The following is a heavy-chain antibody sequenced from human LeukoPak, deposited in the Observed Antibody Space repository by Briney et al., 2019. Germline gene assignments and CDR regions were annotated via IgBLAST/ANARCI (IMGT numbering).Heavy chain of an antibody. D-gene: IGHD3-10*01. CDR1: GYTFTGYY. CDR3: AREFWDGSGSGAAFDI. CDR2: INPNSGGT. V-gene: IGHV1-2*06. J-gene: IGHJ3*02. Sequence: GASVKVSCKASGYTFTGYYKHWVRQAPGQGLEWMGRINPNSGGTNYAQKFQGRVTMTRDTSISTAYMELSRLRSDDTAVYYCAREFWDGSGSGAAFDIWGQGTMVTVSS.